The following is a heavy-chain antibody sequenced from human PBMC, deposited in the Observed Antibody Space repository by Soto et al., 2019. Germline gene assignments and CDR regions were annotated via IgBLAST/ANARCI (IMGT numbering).Heavy chain of an antibody. D-gene: IGHD4-17*01. CDR3: ARAHDGDYGYGMDV. CDR1: GGSFSGYY. V-gene: IGHV4-34*01. J-gene: IGHJ6*02. CDR2: INHSGST. Sequence: SETLSLTCAVYGGSFSGYYWSWIRQPPGKGLEWIGEINHSGSTNYNPSLKSRVTISVDRSKNQFSLKLSSVTAADTAVYYCARAHDGDYGYGMDVWGQGTTVTVSS.